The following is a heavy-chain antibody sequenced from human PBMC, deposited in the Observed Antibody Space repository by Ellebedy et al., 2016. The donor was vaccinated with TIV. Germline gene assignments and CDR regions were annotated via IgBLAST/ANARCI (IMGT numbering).Heavy chain of an antibody. D-gene: IGHD3-9*01. V-gene: IGHV3-15*01. J-gene: IGHJ4*02. CDR3: TTDSPAYFSGRPGYPFDY. CDR2: IKSRADGGTV. Sequence: PGGSLRLSCAASGLTFTDAWMSWVRRAPGKGLEWIGRIKSRADGGTVDYATPVQGRFTISRNDSQSTLFMQLNSLKTEDTATYYCTTDSPAYFSGRPGYPFDYWGQGTLVTVSS. CDR1: GLTFTDAW.